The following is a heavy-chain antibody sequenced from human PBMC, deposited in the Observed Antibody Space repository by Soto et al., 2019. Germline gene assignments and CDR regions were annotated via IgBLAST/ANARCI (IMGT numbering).Heavy chain of an antibody. J-gene: IGHJ4*02. Sequence: QVQLQESGPGLVKPSETLSLTCTVSGGSISSYYWSWIRQPAGTGLEGIGGIYTSGSTNYNPSIKRRGTMSIDTSKNQFSLKLSSMPPADTAVYYCAREGVVPPAVSHNNGGQGTLDPVSS. CDR1: GGSISSYY. D-gene: IGHD2-2*01. V-gene: IGHV4-4*07. CDR3: AREGVVPPAVSHNN. CDR2: IYTSGST.